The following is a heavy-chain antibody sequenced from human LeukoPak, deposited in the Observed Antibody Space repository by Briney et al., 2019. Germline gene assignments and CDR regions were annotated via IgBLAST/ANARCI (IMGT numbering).Heavy chain of an antibody. Sequence: SETLSPTCAVYGGSFSGYYWSWIRQPPGKGLEWIGEINHSGSTNYNPSLKSRVTISVDTSKNQFSLKLSSVTAADTAVYYCARERFGYSSSWYWFDPWGQGTLVTVSS. CDR1: GGSFSGYY. CDR2: INHSGST. D-gene: IGHD6-13*01. J-gene: IGHJ5*02. CDR3: ARERFGYSSSWYWFDP. V-gene: IGHV4-34*01.